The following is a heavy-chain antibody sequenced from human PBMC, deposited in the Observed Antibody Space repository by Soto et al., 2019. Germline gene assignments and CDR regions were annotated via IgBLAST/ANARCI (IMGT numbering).Heavy chain of an antibody. CDR2: ISESGGST. D-gene: IGHD6-13*01. J-gene: IGHJ4*02. Sequence: GVLRLSCAASGFSFSDYAMSWVRQAPGKGLEWVSVISESGGSTHYADSVRGRFTVSRDNSKNSLSLRMNSLRDEDTAVYFCAKRSPYSSGWYSTIFDYWGQGALVTVSS. V-gene: IGHV3-23*01. CDR1: GFSFSDYA. CDR3: AKRSPYSSGWYSTIFDY.